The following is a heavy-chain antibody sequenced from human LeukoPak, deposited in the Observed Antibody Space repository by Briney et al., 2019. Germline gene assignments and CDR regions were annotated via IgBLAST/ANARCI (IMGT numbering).Heavy chain of an antibody. CDR3: TTNHVNWNYPRS. J-gene: IGHJ4*02. Sequence: GGSLRLSCAASGFTFSNAWMSWVRQAPGKGLEWVGRIKSKTDGGTTDCVAPVKGRFTISRDDSKNTLYLQMNSLKTEDTAVYYCTTNHVNWNYPRSWGQGTLVTVSS. D-gene: IGHD1-7*01. CDR2: IKSKTDGGTT. V-gene: IGHV3-15*01. CDR1: GFTFSNAW.